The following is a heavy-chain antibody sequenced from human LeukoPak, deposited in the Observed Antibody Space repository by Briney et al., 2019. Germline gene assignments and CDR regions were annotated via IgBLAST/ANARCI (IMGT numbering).Heavy chain of an antibody. CDR1: GDSISSGDYY. V-gene: IGHV4-61*02. Sequence: SSQTLSLTCTVSGDSISSGDYYWSWIRQPAGKGLEWIGRIYTSGSTNYNPSLKSRVTISGDTSKNQFSLRLSSATAADTACYFCARALYFFDIYGWVPFYYWGQGNLVTVSS. CDR3: ARALYFFDIYGWVPFYY. D-gene: IGHD3-10*01. J-gene: IGHJ4*02. CDR2: IYTSGST.